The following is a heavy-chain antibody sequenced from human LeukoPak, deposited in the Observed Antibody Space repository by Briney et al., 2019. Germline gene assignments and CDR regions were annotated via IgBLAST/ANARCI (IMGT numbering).Heavy chain of an antibody. D-gene: IGHD2-8*01. CDR1: GCSISSYY. Sequence: PSETLSLTCTVSGCSISSYYWSWIRQPPGKGLEWIGYIYYSGSTNYNPSLKSRVTISVDTSKNQFSLKLSSVTAADTAVYYCARLKGVLGAFDIWGQGTMVTVSS. V-gene: IGHV4-59*08. CDR3: ARLKGVLGAFDI. CDR2: IYYSGST. J-gene: IGHJ3*02.